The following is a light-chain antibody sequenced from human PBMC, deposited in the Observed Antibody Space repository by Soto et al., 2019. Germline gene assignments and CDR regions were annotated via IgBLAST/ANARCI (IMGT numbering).Light chain of an antibody. CDR3: QSYDSSLSGYV. CDR1: SSNIGAGYD. CDR2: GNS. Sequence: QSVLTQPPSVSGAPGQRVTLSCTGSSSNIGAGYDVHWYQQLPGTAPKFLIYGNSNRPSGVPDRFSGSKSGTSASLAITGLQAEDEADYYCQSYDSSLSGYVFGTGTKVTVL. V-gene: IGLV1-40*01. J-gene: IGLJ1*01.